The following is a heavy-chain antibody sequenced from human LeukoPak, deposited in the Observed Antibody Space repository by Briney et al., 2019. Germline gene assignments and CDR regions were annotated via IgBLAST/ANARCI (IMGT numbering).Heavy chain of an antibody. D-gene: IGHD2-15*01. CDR3: AKGLGGYFDY. V-gene: IGHV3-23*01. Sequence: GASLRFSGAASGFTFSSYAMSWVGQAPGKGLEWVSAISGSGGSTYYADSVKGRFTISRDNSKNTLYLQMNSLRAEDTAVYYCAKGLGGYFDYWGQGTLVTVSS. CDR2: ISGSGGST. CDR1: GFTFSSYA. J-gene: IGHJ4*02.